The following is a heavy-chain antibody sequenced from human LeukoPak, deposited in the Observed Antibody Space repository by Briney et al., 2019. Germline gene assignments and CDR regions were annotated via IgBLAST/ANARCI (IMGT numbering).Heavy chain of an antibody. CDR2: FDPEDGET. J-gene: IGHJ3*02. V-gene: IGHV1-24*01. CDR3: ETAVVFFTARDIFDI. Sequence: ASVKVSCKVSGYTLTELGMHWVRQAPGKGLEWMGGFDPEDGETIYAQKFQGRVTMTEDTSTHTAYMELSSLRSEDTAVYYCETAVVFFTARDIFDIGGRGKMVTVFS. D-gene: IGHD3-22*01. CDR1: GYTLTELG.